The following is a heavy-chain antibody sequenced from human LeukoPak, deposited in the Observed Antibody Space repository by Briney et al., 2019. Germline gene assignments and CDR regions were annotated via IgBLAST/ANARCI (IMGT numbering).Heavy chain of an antibody. V-gene: IGHV1-24*01. CDR2: FDPEDGEI. D-gene: IGHD1-26*01. CDR3: ATWVGPEPY. CDR1: GYTLTELS. J-gene: IGHJ4*02. Sequence: GASVKVSCKVSGYTLTELSMHWVRQAPGKGLEWMGGFDPEDGEIIYAQKFQGRVTMNEDTSTDTAYMELSSLRSEDTAVYYCATWVGPEPYWGQGTLVTVSS.